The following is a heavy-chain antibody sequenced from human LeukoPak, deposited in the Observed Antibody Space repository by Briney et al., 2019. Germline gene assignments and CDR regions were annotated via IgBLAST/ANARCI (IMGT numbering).Heavy chain of an antibody. J-gene: IGHJ4*02. CDR2: INANSGCT. CDR3: ARDHETGHYYGSGSYYKRYFDY. V-gene: IGHV1-2*02. Sequence: GASVKVSCKASGYTFTGYYMHWVRQAPGQGLEWMGWINANSGCTNYAQKFQGRVTMTRDTSISTAYMELSRLRSDDTAVYYCARDHETGHYYGSGSYYKRYFDYWGQGTLVTVSS. D-gene: IGHD3-10*01. CDR1: GYTFTGYY.